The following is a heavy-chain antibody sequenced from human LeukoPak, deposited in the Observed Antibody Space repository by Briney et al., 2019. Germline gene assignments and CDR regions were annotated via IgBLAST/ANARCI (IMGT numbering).Heavy chain of an antibody. Sequence: ASVEVSCKASGYTFTGYYMHWVRQAPGQGLEWMGWINPNSGGTNYAQKFQGRVTMTRDTSISTAYMELSRLRSNDTAVYYCARGYCSGGSCYSSSGYFQHWGQGTLVTVSS. CDR1: GYTFTGYY. CDR3: ARGYCSGGSCYSSSGYFQH. J-gene: IGHJ1*01. D-gene: IGHD2-15*01. CDR2: INPNSGGT. V-gene: IGHV1-2*02.